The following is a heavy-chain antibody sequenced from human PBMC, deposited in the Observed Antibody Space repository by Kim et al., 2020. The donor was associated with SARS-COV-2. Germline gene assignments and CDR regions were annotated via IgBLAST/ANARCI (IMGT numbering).Heavy chain of an antibody. D-gene: IGHD3-10*01. CDR3: ARDASYYPQGGMDV. Sequence: SVKVSCKASGGTFSSYAISWVRQAPGQGLEWMGRIIPILGIANYAQKFQGRVTITADKSTSTAYMELSSLRSEDTAVYYCARDASYYPQGGMDVWGQGTTVTVSS. CDR2: IIPILGIA. J-gene: IGHJ6*02. V-gene: IGHV1-69*04. CDR1: GGTFSSYA.